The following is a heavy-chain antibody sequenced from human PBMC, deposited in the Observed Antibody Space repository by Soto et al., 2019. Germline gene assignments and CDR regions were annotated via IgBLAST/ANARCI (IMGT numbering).Heavy chain of an antibody. CDR3: AREVQGHTPAFVY. J-gene: IGHJ4*02. CDR1: GGTFNTYA. CDR2: ISPMFGAA. V-gene: IGHV1-69*19. Sequence: QVQLVQSGAEMKKPGSSVKVSCQSSGGTFNTYAMNWVRQAPGQGPEWMGDISPMFGAANYAPKFQGRVTITADESTGTSYMPLSSLTSEDTAIYFCAREVQGHTPAFVYWGQGTLVTVSS.